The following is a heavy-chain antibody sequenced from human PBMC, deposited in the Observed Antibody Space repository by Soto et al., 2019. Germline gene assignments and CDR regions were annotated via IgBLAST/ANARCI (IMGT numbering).Heavy chain of an antibody. J-gene: IGHJ4*02. CDR2: TYYRSKWYN. V-gene: IGHV6-1*01. D-gene: IGHD5-18*01. CDR3: ATLAPFSYGAKAFDS. Sequence: PSQTLSLTCAISGDSVSSNSAAWNWIRQSPSRGLEWLGRTYYRSKWYNDYAESVKSRITINSDTSKNQVSLHLNSVTPEDTAVYYCATLAPFSYGAKAFDSWGQGTLVTVSS. CDR1: GDSVSSNSAA.